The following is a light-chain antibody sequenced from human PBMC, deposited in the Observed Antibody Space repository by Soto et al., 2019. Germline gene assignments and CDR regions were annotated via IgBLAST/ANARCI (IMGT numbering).Light chain of an antibody. CDR2: DAS. V-gene: IGKV1D-13*01. CDR1: QGISSA. Sequence: AIQLTQSPSSLSASVGDRVTITCRASQGISSALAWYQQKPGKAPKLLIYDASSLESGVPSRFSGSGSGTDFTLTISSLHPEDFATYYCQQFNNSITFGQGTRLEIK. J-gene: IGKJ5*01. CDR3: QQFNNSIT.